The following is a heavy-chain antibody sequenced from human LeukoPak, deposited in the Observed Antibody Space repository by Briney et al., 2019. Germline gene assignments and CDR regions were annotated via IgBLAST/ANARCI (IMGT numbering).Heavy chain of an antibody. J-gene: IGHJ4*02. Sequence: GGSLRLSCAASGFTFSTYTMNWVRQAPGKGLEWVSSISSSSSYIYYADSVKGRFTISRDNAKNSLYLQMNSLRAEDTAVYYCARAPGGAARPYWGQGTLVTVSS. CDR2: ISSSSSYI. D-gene: IGHD6-6*01. CDR1: GFTFSTYT. V-gene: IGHV3-21*01. CDR3: ARAPGGAARPY.